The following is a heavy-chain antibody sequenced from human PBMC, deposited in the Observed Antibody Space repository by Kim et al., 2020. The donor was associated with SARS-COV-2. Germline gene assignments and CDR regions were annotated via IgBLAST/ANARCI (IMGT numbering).Heavy chain of an antibody. D-gene: IGHD2-21*01. CDR2: INHSGST. CDR1: GGSFSGYY. J-gene: IGHJ5*02. V-gene: IGHV4-34*01. CDR3: ARGVRRVWSSDRFDP. Sequence: SETLSLTCAVYGGSFSGYYWSWIRQPPGKGLEWIGEINHSGSTNYNPSLKSRVTISVDTSKNQFSLKLSSVTAADTAVYYCARGVRRVWSSDRFDPGGQG.